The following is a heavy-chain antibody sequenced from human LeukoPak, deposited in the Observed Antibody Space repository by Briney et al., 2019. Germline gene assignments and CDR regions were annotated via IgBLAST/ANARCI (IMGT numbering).Heavy chain of an antibody. D-gene: IGHD2-2*01. Sequence: TGGSLRLFCGASVFTFSRHNMNWVRQARGKALEGVSSISSSSSYIYYADSVDGRFTISRDNAKMSLYLQMNRLRAEDTGVYYCARFPAALDYWGQGTLVAVSS. CDR2: ISSSSSYI. J-gene: IGHJ4*02. CDR1: VFTFSRHN. CDR3: ARFPAALDY. V-gene: IGHV3-21*01.